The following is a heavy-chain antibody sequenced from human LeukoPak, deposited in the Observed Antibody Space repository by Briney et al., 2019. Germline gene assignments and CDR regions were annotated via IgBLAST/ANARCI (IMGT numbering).Heavy chain of an antibody. J-gene: IGHJ4*02. D-gene: IGHD2-15*01. Sequence: PGGSLRLSCAASGFTLSDYYMSWIRQAPGKGLEWVSYISSSGSTIYYADSVKGRFTISRDNAKNSLYLQMNSLRAEDTAVHYCARDLLGYSDLFDYWGQGTLVTVSS. CDR1: GFTLSDYY. CDR2: ISSSGSTI. V-gene: IGHV3-11*04. CDR3: ARDLLGYSDLFDY.